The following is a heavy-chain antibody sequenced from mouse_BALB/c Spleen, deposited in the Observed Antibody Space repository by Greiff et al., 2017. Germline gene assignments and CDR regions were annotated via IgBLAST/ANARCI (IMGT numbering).Heavy chain of an antibody. D-gene: IGHD2-1*01. CDR3: ARGDGNYGVFYYAMDY. CDR1: GYSITSGYY. Sequence: ESGPGLVKPSQSLSLTCSVTGYSITSGYYWNWIRQFPGNKLEWMGYISYDGSNNYNPSLKNRISITRDTSKNQFFLKLNSVTTEDTATYYCARGDGNYGVFYYAMDYWGQGTSVTVSS. V-gene: IGHV3-6*02. CDR2: ISYDGSN. J-gene: IGHJ4*01.